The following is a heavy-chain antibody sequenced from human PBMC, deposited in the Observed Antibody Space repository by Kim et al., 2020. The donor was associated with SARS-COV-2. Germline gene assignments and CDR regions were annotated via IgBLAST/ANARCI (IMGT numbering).Heavy chain of an antibody. D-gene: IGHD3-9*01. Sequence: ASVKVSCKASGYTFTSYYMHWVRQAPGQGLEWMGIINPSGGSTSYAQKFQGRVTMTRDTSTSTVYMELSSLRSEDTAVYYCARDRPAYDILTGYNLLYYYYGMDVWGQGTTVTGSS. CDR1: GYTFTSYY. J-gene: IGHJ6*02. CDR3: ARDRPAYDILTGYNLLYYYYGMDV. CDR2: INPSGGST. V-gene: IGHV1-46*01.